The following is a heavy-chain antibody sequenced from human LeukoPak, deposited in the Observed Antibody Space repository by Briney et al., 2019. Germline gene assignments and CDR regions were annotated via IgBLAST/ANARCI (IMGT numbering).Heavy chain of an antibody. Sequence: SETLSLTCTVSGRSISSHYGSWIRQPPGEGREGLGFIYYAGSTNYNPYNPSLKSRVTISVDTSKNLFSLKLSSGTAADTAVYYCARDPYLTGKFDYWGQGTLVTVSS. CDR3: ARDPYLTGKFDY. D-gene: IGHD1-1*01. V-gene: IGHV4-59*11. J-gene: IGHJ4*02. CDR2: IYYAGST. CDR1: GRSISSHY.